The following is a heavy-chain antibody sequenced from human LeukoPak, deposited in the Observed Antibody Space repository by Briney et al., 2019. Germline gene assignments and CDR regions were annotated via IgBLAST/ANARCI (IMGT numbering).Heavy chain of an antibody. J-gene: IGHJ4*02. CDR3: CGDRIHRDEYNAE. CDR2: INYSGTT. V-gene: IGHV4-59*03. Sequence: PSETLSLTCSVSGPSIGSFYWSWIRQPPGRGLGWVWSINYSGTTTYNPSLKNRVSMSIGTTSNQASFKHISIIGADTPVYYFCGDRIHRDEYNAEWGQGVLVSVSS. D-gene: IGHD5-24*01. CDR1: GPSIGSFY.